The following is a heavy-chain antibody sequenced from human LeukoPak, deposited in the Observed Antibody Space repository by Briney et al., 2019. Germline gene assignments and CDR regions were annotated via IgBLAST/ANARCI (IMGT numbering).Heavy chain of an antibody. V-gene: IGHV4-59*01. CDR2: IYYSGST. Sequence: SETLSLTCTVSGGSISSYYWSWIRQPPGKGLEWIGYIYYSGSTNYNPSLKSRVTISVDTSKNQFSLKLSSVTAADTAVYYCAREAPGRWLRKGYFDYRGQGTLVTVSS. CDR1: GGSISSYY. J-gene: IGHJ4*02. CDR3: AREAPGRWLRKGYFDY. D-gene: IGHD5-12*01.